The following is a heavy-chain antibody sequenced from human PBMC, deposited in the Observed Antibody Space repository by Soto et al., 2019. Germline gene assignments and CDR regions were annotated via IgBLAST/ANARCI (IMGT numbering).Heavy chain of an antibody. J-gene: IGHJ4*02. V-gene: IGHV3-23*01. CDR1: GFTFSSYA. D-gene: IGHD5-18*01. CDR2: ISGSGGST. CDR3: AKDPRWQIQLWSDY. Sequence: GESLKISCAASGFTFSSYAMSWVRQAPGKGLEWVSAISGSGGSTYYANSVKGRFTISRDNSKNTLYLQMNSLRAEDTAVYYCAKDPRWQIQLWSDYWGQGTLVTVSS.